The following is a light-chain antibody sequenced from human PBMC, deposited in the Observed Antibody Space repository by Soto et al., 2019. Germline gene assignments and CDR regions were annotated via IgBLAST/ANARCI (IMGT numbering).Light chain of an antibody. J-gene: IGKJ5*01. V-gene: IGKV3-20*01. CDR2: GAS. CDR1: QRVGRNS. CDR3: RQYADSSIT. Sequence: EIVLTQSPGTLSLSPGERATLSCRAIQRVGRNSLAWFQQKPAQAPRLLMYGASSRATGIPDRFSGSTSWTDFTLTITRREPEDAAMSYCRQYADSSITFGQGTRLEIK.